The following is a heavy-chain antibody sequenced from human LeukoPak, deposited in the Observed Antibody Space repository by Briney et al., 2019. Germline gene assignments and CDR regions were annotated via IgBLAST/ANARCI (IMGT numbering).Heavy chain of an antibody. D-gene: IGHD6-19*01. CDR3: ANLPSGWYGSRENFDY. J-gene: IGHJ4*02. Sequence: GGSLRLSCAASGFTFSSYAMSWVRQAPGKGLEWVSAISGSGGSTYYADSVKGRFTISRDNSKNTLYLQMSSLRAEDTAVYYCANLPSGWYGSRENFDYWGQGTLVTVSS. CDR1: GFTFSSYA. V-gene: IGHV3-23*01. CDR2: ISGSGGST.